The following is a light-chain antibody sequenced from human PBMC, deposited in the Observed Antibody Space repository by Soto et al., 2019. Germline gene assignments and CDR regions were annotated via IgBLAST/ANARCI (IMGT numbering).Light chain of an antibody. CDR3: QQYDNLPLT. Sequence: DIQMTQSPSSLSASVGDRVTITCQASQDISNYLNWYQQKPGKAPKLLIYDASNLETGVRSRFSGSGSGTDFTFTISSLQSEDIATYYCQQYDNLPLTFGGGTKVEIK. CDR1: QDISNY. CDR2: DAS. J-gene: IGKJ4*01. V-gene: IGKV1-33*01.